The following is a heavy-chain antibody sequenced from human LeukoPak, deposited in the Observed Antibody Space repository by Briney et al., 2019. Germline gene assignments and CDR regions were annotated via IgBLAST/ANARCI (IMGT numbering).Heavy chain of an antibody. D-gene: IGHD6-19*01. V-gene: IGHV3-23*01. CDR2: ISGSSGST. CDR3: AKDQSSGWPHYFDY. Sequence: PGGSLRLSCAASGFTFSSYGMSWVRQAPGKGLEWVSGISGSSGSTYYADSVKGRFTISRDNSKNTLYLQMNSLRAEDTAVYYCAKDQSSGWPHYFDYWGQGTLVTVSS. CDR1: GFTFSSYG. J-gene: IGHJ4*02.